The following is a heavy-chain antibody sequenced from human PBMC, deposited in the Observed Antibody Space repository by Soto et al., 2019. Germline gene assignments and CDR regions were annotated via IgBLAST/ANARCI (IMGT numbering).Heavy chain of an antibody. CDR1: GGSLSRYY. CDR2: IYYSGST. V-gene: IGHV4-59*01. Sequence: SETLSLTCTVSGGSLSRYYWSWIRQPPGQGLEWIGHIYYSGSTSYNPSLNSRVTISVLTSKNQFSLNLSSVTAADTAVYYCAMFGVGSTKNPTFDYWGQGALVTVSS. J-gene: IGHJ4*02. CDR3: AMFGVGSTKNPTFDY. D-gene: IGHD1-26*01.